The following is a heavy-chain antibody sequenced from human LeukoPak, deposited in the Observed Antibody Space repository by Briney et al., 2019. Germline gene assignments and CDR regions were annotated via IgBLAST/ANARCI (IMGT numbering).Heavy chain of an antibody. CDR1: GGTFSSYA. V-gene: IGHV1-69*05. Sequence: GASVKVSCKASGGTFSSYAISWVRQAPGQGLEWMGGIIPIFGTANYAQKLQGRVTMTTDTSTSTAYMELRSLRSDDTAVYYCARTPIVRFLEWLFYSPWGQGTLVTVSS. CDR2: IIPIFGTA. J-gene: IGHJ5*02. CDR3: ARTPIVRFLEWLFYSP. D-gene: IGHD3-3*01.